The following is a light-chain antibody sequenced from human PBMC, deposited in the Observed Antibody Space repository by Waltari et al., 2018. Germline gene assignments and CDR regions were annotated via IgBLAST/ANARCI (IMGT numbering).Light chain of an antibody. CDR1: QSISTW. CDR2: KAS. CDR3: QQYNSYSVT. Sequence: DVQITQSPSTLAASLGDRVTITFRASQSISTWLAWYQQKPGKAPKLLIYKASTLESGVPSRFSGSGSGTEFTLTISSLQPDDFATYYCQQYNSYSVTFGQGTKLEIK. J-gene: IGKJ2*01. V-gene: IGKV1-5*03.